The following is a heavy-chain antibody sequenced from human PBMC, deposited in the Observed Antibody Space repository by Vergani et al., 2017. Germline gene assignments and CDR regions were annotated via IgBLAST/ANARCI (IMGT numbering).Heavy chain of an antibody. CDR3: SAQTQSCHDY. J-gene: IGHJ4*02. CDR2: IRRRSEHYAT. D-gene: IGHD3-10*01. Sequence: EVQLMESGGGWAQPGGSLRLSCAASGFAFSESPIHWVRQVPGKGLEWLGHIRRRSEHYATAYGPSLIGKATISRDDSTNTAYLQLSSLGTDGTAIYFCSAQTQSCHDYWGREGLVAVAS. V-gene: IGHV3-73*01. CDR1: GFAFSESP.